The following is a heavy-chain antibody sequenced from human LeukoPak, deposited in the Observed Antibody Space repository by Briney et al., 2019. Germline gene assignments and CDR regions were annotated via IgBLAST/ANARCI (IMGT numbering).Heavy chain of an antibody. Sequence: PSETLSLTCIVSGASVKSDAYYWSWIRQPPGKVLGWIGYMFEGGRTNYNPSLQGRVTISVDTSKNQFSLSVSSVTAADTAVYYCGSLNTDYYESSGYYNHFWGQGTLVTVSS. J-gene: IGHJ4*02. CDR2: MFEGGRT. CDR1: GASVKSDAYY. V-gene: IGHV4-61*08. CDR3: GSLNTDYYESSGYYNHF. D-gene: IGHD3-22*01.